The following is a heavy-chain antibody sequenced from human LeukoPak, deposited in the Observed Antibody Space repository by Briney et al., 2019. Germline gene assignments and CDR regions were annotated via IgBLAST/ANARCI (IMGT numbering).Heavy chain of an antibody. J-gene: IGHJ4*02. CDR1: GFTFSRHA. Sequence: GGSLRLSCTASGFTFSRHAMSWVRQAPGRGLEWVSANSGSDGSTYYADSVKGRFTISRDNSKNTLYLQMNSLRAEDTAVYYCAKDHDSSGSLFGYWGQGTLVTVSS. V-gene: IGHV3-23*01. CDR3: AKDHDSSGSLFGY. D-gene: IGHD3-22*01. CDR2: NSGSDGST.